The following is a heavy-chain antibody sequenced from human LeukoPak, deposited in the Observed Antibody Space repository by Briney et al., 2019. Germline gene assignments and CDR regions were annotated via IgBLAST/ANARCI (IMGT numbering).Heavy chain of an antibody. CDR2: IIPILGIA. CDR3: AGLGETQGY. J-gene: IGHJ4*02. CDR1: GYTFTSYD. D-gene: IGHD3-10*01. V-gene: IGHV1-69*04. Sequence: ASVKVSCKASGYTFTSYDINWVRQAPGQGLEWMGRIIPILGIANYAQKFQGRVTITADKSTSTAYMELSSLRSEDTAVYYCAGLGETQGYWGQGTLVTVSS.